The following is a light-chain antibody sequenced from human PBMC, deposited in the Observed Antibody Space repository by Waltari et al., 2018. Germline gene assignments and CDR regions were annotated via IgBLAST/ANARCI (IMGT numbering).Light chain of an antibody. J-gene: IGKJ2*01. CDR3: QQSYSTPHS. CDR2: AAS. Sequence: IQMTPSTSSLSASVGDRVQITCRASQSISSYLNWYQQKPGKAPKLLIYAASSLQSGVPSRFSGSGSGTDFTLTISSLQPEDFATYYCQQSYSTPHSFVQGTKLEIK. CDR1: QSISSY. V-gene: IGKV1-39*01.